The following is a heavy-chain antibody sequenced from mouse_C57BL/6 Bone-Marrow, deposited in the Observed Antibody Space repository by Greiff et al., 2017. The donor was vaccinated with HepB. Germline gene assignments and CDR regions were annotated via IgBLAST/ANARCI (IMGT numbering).Heavy chain of an antibody. V-gene: IGHV1-69*01. CDR2: IDPSDSYT. Sequence: VKLQESGAELVMPGASVKLSCKASGYTFTSYWMHWVKQRPGQGLEWIGEIDPSDSYTNYTQKFKGKSTLTVDKSSTTAYMQLSSLTSEDAAVYYCARGGNYGAMDYWGQGTSVTVSS. CDR1: GYTFTSYW. D-gene: IGHD2-1*01. CDR3: ARGGNYGAMDY. J-gene: IGHJ4*01.